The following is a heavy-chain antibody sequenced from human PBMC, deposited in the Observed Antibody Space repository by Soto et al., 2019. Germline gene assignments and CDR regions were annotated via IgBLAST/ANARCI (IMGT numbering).Heavy chain of an antibody. V-gene: IGHV1-58*01. CDR3: AADSLYYYDSSGYPYGMDV. J-gene: IGHJ6*02. CDR2: IVVGSGNT. D-gene: IGHD3-22*01. CDR1: GFTFTSSS. Sequence: SVKVSCKASGFTFTSSSVQWVRQARGQRLEWIGWIVVGSGNTNYAQKFQERVTITRDMSTSTAYMELSSLRSEDTAVYYCAADSLYYYDSSGYPYGMDVWGQGILVTVSS.